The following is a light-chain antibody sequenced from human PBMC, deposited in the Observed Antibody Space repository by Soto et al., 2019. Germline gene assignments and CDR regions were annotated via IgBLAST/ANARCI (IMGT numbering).Light chain of an antibody. CDR1: SSDIGDYPY. CDR3: SSYSATNTLV. J-gene: IGLJ1*01. Sequence: QSALTQPASVSGSPGQSITISCTGTSSDIGDYPYVSWYQQHPAKVPKLIIYEVTNRPSGVTGRFSGSKSQNSASLTISGLQAADDADYYCSSYSATNTLVFGSGTKVTVL. V-gene: IGLV2-14*01. CDR2: EVT.